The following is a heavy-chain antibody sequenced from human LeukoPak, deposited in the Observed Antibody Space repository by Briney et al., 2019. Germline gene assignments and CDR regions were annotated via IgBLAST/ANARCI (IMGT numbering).Heavy chain of an antibody. CDR1: GFTFTSSA. V-gene: IGHV1-58*01. J-gene: IGHJ4*02. CDR3: AADPLFYEYSGYDFYY. Sequence: ASVTVSCKASGFTFTSSAVQWVRQARGQRLEWIGWIVVGSGNTNYAQKFQERVTITRDMSTSTAYMELSSLRSEDTAVYYCAADPLFYEYSGYDFYYWGQGTLVTVSS. CDR2: IVVGSGNT. D-gene: IGHD5-12*01.